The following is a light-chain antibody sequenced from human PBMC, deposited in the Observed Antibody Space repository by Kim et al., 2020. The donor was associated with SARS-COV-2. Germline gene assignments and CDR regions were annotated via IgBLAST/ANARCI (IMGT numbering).Light chain of an antibody. Sequence: FAPGERATLSFRASQSVTSNYLAWYQQRPGQAPRLLIYGASSRATGIPDRFSGSGSGTDFTLTISRQEAEDFAVYYCQHYDISPFTFGQGTKLEI. CDR1: QSVTSNY. J-gene: IGKJ2*01. CDR2: GAS. CDR3: QHYDISPFT. V-gene: IGKV3-20*01.